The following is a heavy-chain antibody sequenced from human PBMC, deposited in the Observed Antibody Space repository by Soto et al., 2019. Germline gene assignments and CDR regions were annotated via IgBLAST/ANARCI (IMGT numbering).Heavy chain of an antibody. CDR3: ARGYYDSSGLNWFDP. J-gene: IGHJ5*02. CDR2: IYYSGST. V-gene: IGHV4-59*01. D-gene: IGHD3-22*01. Sequence: SETLSLTCTVSGGSISSYYWSWIRQPPGKGLEWIGYIYYSGSTNYNPSLKSRVTISVDTSKNQFSLKLSSATAADTAVYYCARGYYDSSGLNWFDPWGQGTLVTVSS. CDR1: GGSISSYY.